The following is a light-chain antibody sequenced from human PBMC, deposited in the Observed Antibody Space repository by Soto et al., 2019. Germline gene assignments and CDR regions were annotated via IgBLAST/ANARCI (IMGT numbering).Light chain of an antibody. CDR3: GSWDSSLSPYV. V-gene: IGLV1-51*01. J-gene: IGLJ1*01. CDR1: SSNIGGNS. Sequence: QSVLTQPPSVSAAPGQKVTISCSGSSSNIGGNSVSWYQQLPGTAPKLLIYDDDKRPSGIPDRFSGSKSGTSATLGITGFQTGDEADYYCGSWDSSLSPYVFATGTKVTV. CDR2: DDD.